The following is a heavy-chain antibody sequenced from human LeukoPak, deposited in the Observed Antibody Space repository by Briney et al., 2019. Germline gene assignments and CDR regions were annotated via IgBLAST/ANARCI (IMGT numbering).Heavy chain of an antibody. CDR3: SPDRKGHDY. CDR1: GYTFTGYY. J-gene: IGHJ4*02. V-gene: IGHV1-2*06. Sequence: ASVKVSCKASGYTFTGYYMHWVRQAPGQGLEWMGRINPNSGGTNYAQQFEGRVTMTRDTSISQAYMEPERLRSDDPADYYFSPDRKGHDYWGQGTLVTVSS. D-gene: IGHD3-22*01. CDR2: INPNSGGT.